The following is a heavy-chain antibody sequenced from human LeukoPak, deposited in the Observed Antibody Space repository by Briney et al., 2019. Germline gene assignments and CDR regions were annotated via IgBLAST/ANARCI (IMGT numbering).Heavy chain of an antibody. D-gene: IGHD2-21*02. CDR3: ARVVTAGTFDY. V-gene: IGHV1-69*05. Sequence: GASVKVSCKASGGAFSSYAISWVRQAPGQGLEWMGGIIPIFGTANYAQKFQGRVTITTDESTSTAYMELSSLRSEDTAVYYCARVVTAGTFDYWGQGTLVTVSS. CDR2: IIPIFGTA. J-gene: IGHJ4*02. CDR1: GGAFSSYA.